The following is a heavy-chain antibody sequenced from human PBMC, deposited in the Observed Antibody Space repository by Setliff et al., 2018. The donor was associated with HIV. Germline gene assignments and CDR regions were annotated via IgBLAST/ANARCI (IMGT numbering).Heavy chain of an antibody. V-gene: IGHV3-30*02. CDR2: IRPDGIYK. D-gene: IGHD4-17*01. CDR3: TKGVQRLRPYYFDS. J-gene: IGHJ4*02. CDR1: GFTLDTYG. Sequence: QPGGSLRLSCAASGFTLDTYGVHWVRQAPGKGLDWLAFIRPDGIYKYYADSVQGRFTISRDNSKNTLYLQMNSLRVEDTAIYYCTKGVQRLRPYYFDSWGQGTLVTVSS.